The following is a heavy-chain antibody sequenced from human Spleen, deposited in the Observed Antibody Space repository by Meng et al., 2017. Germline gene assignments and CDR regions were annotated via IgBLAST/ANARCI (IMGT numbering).Heavy chain of an antibody. V-gene: IGHV1-46*03. CDR1: GYTFTTHF. D-gene: IGHD4-11*01. CDR2: INPSGGST. Sequence: QVQLVQSGAEVKKPGASVKVSCKASGYTFTTHFKHWVRQAPGQGLEWMGTINPSGGSTTYAQKFQGRVTMTRDTSTSTVYMEQSRLTPEDSAVYYCGRVSSGDSNYVDYWGQGTLVTVSS. CDR3: GRVSSGDSNYVDY. J-gene: IGHJ4*02.